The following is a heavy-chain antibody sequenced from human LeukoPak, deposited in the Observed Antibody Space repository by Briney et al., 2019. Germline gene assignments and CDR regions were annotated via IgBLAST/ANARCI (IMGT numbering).Heavy chain of an antibody. D-gene: IGHD6-13*01. V-gene: IGHV3-30*04. CDR1: GFTVSSNS. J-gene: IGHJ6*03. CDR2: ISSDGGNK. CDR3: AREGFTSSWLYYYYYMDV. Sequence: PGGSLRLSCTVSGFTVSSNSMSWVRQAPGKGLEWVAVISSDGGNKYYADSVRGRFTISRDNSKNGLYLQMNSLRPEDTAIYYCAREGFTSSWLYYYYYMDVWDKGTTVTVSS.